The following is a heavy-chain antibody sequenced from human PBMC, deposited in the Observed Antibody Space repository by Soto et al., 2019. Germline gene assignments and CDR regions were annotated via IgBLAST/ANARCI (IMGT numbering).Heavy chain of an antibody. Sequence: GGSLRLSCAASGFTFSSYAMHWVRQAPGKGLEWVAVISYDGSNKYYADSVKGRFTISRDNSKNTLYLQMNSLRAEDTAVYYCARELIAVAPVFDYWGQGTLVTVSS. J-gene: IGHJ4*02. D-gene: IGHD6-19*01. CDR1: GFTFSSYA. CDR2: ISYDGSNK. V-gene: IGHV3-30-3*01. CDR3: ARELIAVAPVFDY.